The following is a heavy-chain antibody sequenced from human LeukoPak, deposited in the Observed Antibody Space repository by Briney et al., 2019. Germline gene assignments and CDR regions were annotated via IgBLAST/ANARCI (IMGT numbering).Heavy chain of an antibody. CDR2: ISSLGVST. CDR1: EFTFSGYT. J-gene: IGHJ6*03. V-gene: IGHV3-23*01. CDR3: TRMPSTEIYYFYYMDV. Sequence: AGGSLRLSCADSEFTFSGYTVNWVRQAPGKGLEWVSGISSLGVSTYYADSVRGRFTISRDNSENTVYLQMDSLGTEDTAVYYCTRMPSTEIYYFYYMDVWGKGTTVTVSS. D-gene: IGHD2-2*01.